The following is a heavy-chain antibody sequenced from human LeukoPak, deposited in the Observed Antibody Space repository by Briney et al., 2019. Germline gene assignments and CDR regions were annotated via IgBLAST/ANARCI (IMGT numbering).Heavy chain of an antibody. D-gene: IGHD4-17*01. J-gene: IGHJ4*02. CDR3: ARGNSYGDYVGY. CDR1: GFTFSSYA. Sequence: GGSLRLSRAASGFTFSSYAMHWVRQAPGKGLEWVAVISYDGSNKYYADSVKGRFTISRDNSKNTLYLQMNSLRAEDTAVYYCARGNSYGDYVGYWGQGTLVTVSS. CDR2: ISYDGSNK. V-gene: IGHV3-30-3*01.